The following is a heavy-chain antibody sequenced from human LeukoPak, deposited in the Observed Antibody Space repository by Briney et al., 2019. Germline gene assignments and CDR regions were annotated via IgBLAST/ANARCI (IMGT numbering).Heavy chain of an antibody. CDR3: ARMKGYYVGFDP. Sequence: GASVKVSCKASGGTFSSYAISWVRQAPGQGLEWMGEIIPIFGTANYAQKFQGRVTITADESTSTAYMELSSLRSEDTAVYYCARMKGYYVGFDPWGQGTLVTVSS. J-gene: IGHJ5*02. CDR2: IIPIFGTA. D-gene: IGHD3-22*01. V-gene: IGHV1-69*13. CDR1: GGTFSSYA.